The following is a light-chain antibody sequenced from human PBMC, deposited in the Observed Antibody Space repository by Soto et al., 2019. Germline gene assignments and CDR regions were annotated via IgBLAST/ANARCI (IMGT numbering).Light chain of an antibody. CDR2: DVS. Sequence: QSALTQPASVSGSPGQSITISCTGTSSDVGGYNYFSWYQQHPGKAPKLMIYDVSNRPSGVSNRFSGSKSGNTASLTIAGLQAEDEADYYCSSYPSSSTLVFGGGTKVTVL. CDR3: SSYPSSSTLV. J-gene: IGLJ3*02. CDR1: SSDVGGYNY. V-gene: IGLV2-14*01.